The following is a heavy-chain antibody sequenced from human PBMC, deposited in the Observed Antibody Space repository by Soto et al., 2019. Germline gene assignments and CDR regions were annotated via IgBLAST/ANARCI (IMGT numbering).Heavy chain of an antibody. CDR1: GGSISGYY. CDR2: IYYSGNT. J-gene: IGHJ5*02. CDR3: ATDVFT. Sequence: SETLSLTCTISGGSISGYYWTWIRQSPGKGLEWIGYIYYSGNTYYNPSLKSRVTISVDTSKNQFSLKLTSVTAADTAVYYCATDVFTWGQESLVTVSS. D-gene: IGHD3-10*02. V-gene: IGHV4-59*06.